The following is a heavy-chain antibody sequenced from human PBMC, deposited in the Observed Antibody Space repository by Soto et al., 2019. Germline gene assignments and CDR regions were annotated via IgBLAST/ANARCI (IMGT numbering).Heavy chain of an antibody. CDR2: IYYGGTT. Sequence: PSLTLRIPCTVAGGSLSHNYWSWIRQPPGKGLEWVGYIYYGGTTSYNPSLQSRVTISLETSKSQFSLRLTSVTAADTAFYYCARLGAYYQSLGPCGPGTLGTVSS. D-gene: IGHD3-22*01. V-gene: IGHV4-59*08. J-gene: IGHJ5*02. CDR1: GGSLSHNY. CDR3: ARLGAYYQSLGP.